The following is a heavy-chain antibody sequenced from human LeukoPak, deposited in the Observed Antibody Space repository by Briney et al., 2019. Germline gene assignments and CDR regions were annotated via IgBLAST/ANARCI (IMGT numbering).Heavy chain of an antibody. D-gene: IGHD4-17*01. Sequence: GGSLRLSCAASGFTFSSYAMSWVRQAPGKGLEWVSSIRGSDGSTYYADSVEGRFAISRDNSKNTLYLQMNSLRAEDTAVYYCAKDVYGDYGGLDYWGQGTLVTVSS. CDR3: AKDVYGDYGGLDY. V-gene: IGHV3-23*01. J-gene: IGHJ4*02. CDR1: GFTFSSYA. CDR2: IRGSDGST.